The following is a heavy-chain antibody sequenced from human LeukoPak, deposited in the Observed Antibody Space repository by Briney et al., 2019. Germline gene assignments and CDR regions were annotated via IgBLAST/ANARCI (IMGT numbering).Heavy chain of an antibody. Sequence: ASVKVSCKASGYTFTGYFIHWVRQAPGQGLEWMGWINPNSGDTNYAQKFQGRVTMTRDTSISTAYMELSRLRSDDTAVYYCAREGGIGDVVVPAAMKFGYNWFDPWGQGTLVTVSS. CDR3: AREGGIGDVVVPAAMKFGYNWFDP. CDR1: GYTFTGYF. D-gene: IGHD2-2*01. CDR2: INPNSGDT. V-gene: IGHV1-2*02. J-gene: IGHJ5*02.